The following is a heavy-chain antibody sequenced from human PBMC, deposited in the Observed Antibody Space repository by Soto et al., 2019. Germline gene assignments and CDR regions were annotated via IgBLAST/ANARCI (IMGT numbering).Heavy chain of an antibody. J-gene: IGHJ6*02. D-gene: IGHD3-10*01. CDR3: ARDDKWFGEKTYYYYYYGMDV. V-gene: IGHV4-4*02. CDR1: GGSISSSSW. CDR2: IYHSGST. Sequence: PSETLSLTCAVSGGSISSSSWWSWVRQPPGKGLEWIGEIYHSGSTNYNPSLKSRVTISVDKSKNQFSLKLSSVTAADTAVYYCARDDKWFGEKTYYYYYYGMDVWGQGTTVTVSS.